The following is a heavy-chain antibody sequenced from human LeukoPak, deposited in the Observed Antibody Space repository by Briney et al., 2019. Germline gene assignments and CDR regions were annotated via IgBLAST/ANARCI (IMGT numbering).Heavy chain of an antibody. D-gene: IGHD3-10*01. J-gene: IGHJ3*02. Sequence: PGGSLRLSCAASGFTFSSYAMHWVRQAPGKGLEYVSAISSNGGSTYYANSVKGRFTISRDDSKNTLYLQMGSLRAEDMAVYYCASFRGSKDAFDIWGQGTMVTVSS. CDR1: GFTFSSYA. CDR3: ASFRGSKDAFDI. V-gene: IGHV3-64*01. CDR2: ISSNGGST.